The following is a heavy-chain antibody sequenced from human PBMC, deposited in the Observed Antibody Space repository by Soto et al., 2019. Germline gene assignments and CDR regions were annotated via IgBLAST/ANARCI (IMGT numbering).Heavy chain of an antibody. CDR2: ISSSTLAT. D-gene: IGHD3-10*01. CDR3: ARDRRHYSGSGRNFYYGMDV. Sequence: QEPLVESGGGLVKPGGSLRLSWATSGFTFSDYYMSWIRQAPGTGLEWLSSISSSTLATNYADSVKGRFTISRHNAKNPLYRQMNRLSGEDSGMYYCARDRRHYSGSGRNFYYGMDVWGQGSTVTVCS. J-gene: IGHJ6*02. CDR1: GFTFSDYY. V-gene: IGHV3-11*05.